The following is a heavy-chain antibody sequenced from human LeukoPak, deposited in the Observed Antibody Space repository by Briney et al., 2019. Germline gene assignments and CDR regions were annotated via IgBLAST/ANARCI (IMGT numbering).Heavy chain of an antibody. CDR1: GGSISSGGYS. CDR3: ASLYYYGSGSYFDY. J-gene: IGHJ4*02. Sequence: SQTLSLTCAVSGGSISSGGYSWSWIRQPPGKGLEWIGYIYHSGSTYYNPSLKSRVTISVDRSKNQFSLKLSSVTAADTAVYYCASLYYYGSGSYFDYWGQGTLVTVSS. V-gene: IGHV4-30-2*01. CDR2: IYHSGST. D-gene: IGHD3-10*01.